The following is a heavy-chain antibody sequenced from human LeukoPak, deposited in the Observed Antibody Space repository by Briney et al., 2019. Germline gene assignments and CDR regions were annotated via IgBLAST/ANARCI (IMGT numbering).Heavy chain of an antibody. Sequence: ASVKVSCKASGYTFTSYYMHWVRQAPGQGLEWMGWINPNSGGTNYAQKFQGRVTMTRDTSISTAYMELSRLRSDDTAVYYCARRDYYGSGSPDAFDIWGQGTMVTVSS. CDR1: GYTFTSYY. CDR3: ARRDYYGSGSPDAFDI. J-gene: IGHJ3*02. D-gene: IGHD3-10*01. CDR2: INPNSGGT. V-gene: IGHV1-2*02.